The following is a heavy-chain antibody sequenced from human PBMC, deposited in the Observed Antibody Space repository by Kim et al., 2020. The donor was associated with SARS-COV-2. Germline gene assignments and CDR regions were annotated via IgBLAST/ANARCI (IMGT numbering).Heavy chain of an antibody. CDR3: ARAPIGLMVRGVIKRITVTFDY. Sequence: SETLSLTCAVYGGSFSGYYWSWIRQPPGKGLEWIGEINHSGSTNYNPSLKSRVTISVDTSKNQFSLKLSSVTAADTAVYYCARAPIGLMVRGVIKRITVTFDYWGQGTLVTVSS. V-gene: IGHV4-34*01. D-gene: IGHD3-10*01. CDR2: INHSGST. CDR1: GGSFSGYY. J-gene: IGHJ4*02.